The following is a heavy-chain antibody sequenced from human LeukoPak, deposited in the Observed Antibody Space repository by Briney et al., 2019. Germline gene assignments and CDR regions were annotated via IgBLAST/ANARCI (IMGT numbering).Heavy chain of an antibody. J-gene: IGHJ4*02. CDR1: GFTFNTCA. Sequence: PGGSLRLSCEASGFTFNTCAMSWVRQAPGKGLEWVSAISESGSGTYYADSVKGRFTISRDNSKNTLYLQMNSLRVDDTALYYCAKGVFGENRAFDYWGQGTLVTVSS. D-gene: IGHD3-3*01. CDR2: ISESGSGT. V-gene: IGHV3-23*01. CDR3: AKGVFGENRAFDY.